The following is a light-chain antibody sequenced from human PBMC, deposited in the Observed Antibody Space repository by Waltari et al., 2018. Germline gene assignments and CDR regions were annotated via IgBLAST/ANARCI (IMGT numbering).Light chain of an antibody. CDR2: ANN. J-gene: IGLJ1*01. Sequence: QSVLTQPPSMSGAPGQRVTISCTGSSSNIGAHYDVHWYQQLPETSPKLLIYANNNRPPEVPDRFSASKSGTSAFLAIAGLQPEDEADYYCQSFDASLGYVFGTGTRVTVL. CDR3: QSFDASLGYV. V-gene: IGLV1-40*01. CDR1: SSNIGAHYD.